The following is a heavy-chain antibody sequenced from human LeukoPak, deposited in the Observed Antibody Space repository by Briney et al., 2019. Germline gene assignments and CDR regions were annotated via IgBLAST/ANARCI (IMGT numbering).Heavy chain of an antibody. CDR3: ARGPGYSSSSTFDY. J-gene: IGHJ4*02. D-gene: IGHD6-6*01. V-gene: IGHV4-39*01. CDR1: GGSISSSSYY. CDR2: IYYSGST. Sequence: SETLSLTCTVSGGSISSSSYYWGWIRQHPGKGLEWIGSIYYSGSTYYNPSLKSRVTISVDTSKNQFSLKLSSVTAADTAVYYCARGPGYSSSSTFDYWGQETLVTVSS.